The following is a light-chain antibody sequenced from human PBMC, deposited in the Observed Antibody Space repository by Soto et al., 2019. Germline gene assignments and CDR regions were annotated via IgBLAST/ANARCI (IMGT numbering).Light chain of an antibody. CDR1: QSVSSY. V-gene: IGKV3-11*01. J-gene: IGKJ4*01. CDR3: QPRSNLAT. Sequence: EIVLTQSPATLSLSPGERATLSCRASQSVSSYLAWYQQKPGQAPRLLIYDASNRATGIPARFSGGGSGTDFTLTISSLETKDFAVYYDQPRSNLATFGGRTKVEIK. CDR2: DAS.